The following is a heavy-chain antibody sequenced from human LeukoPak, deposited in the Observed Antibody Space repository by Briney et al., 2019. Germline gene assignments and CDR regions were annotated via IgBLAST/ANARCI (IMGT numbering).Heavy chain of an antibody. Sequence: PSETLSLTCTVSGGSISSYYWSWIRQPPGKGLEWIGYIYYSGSTNYNPSLKSRVTISVDTSKNQFSLKLSSVTAADTAVYYCARAWVGYSNYDNDAFDIWGRGTMVTVSS. CDR1: GGSISSYY. J-gene: IGHJ3*02. CDR2: IYYSGST. CDR3: ARAWVGYSNYDNDAFDI. D-gene: IGHD4-11*01. V-gene: IGHV4-59*01.